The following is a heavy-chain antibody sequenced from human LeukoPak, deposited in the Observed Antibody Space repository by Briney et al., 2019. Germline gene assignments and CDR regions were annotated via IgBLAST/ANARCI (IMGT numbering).Heavy chain of an antibody. CDR3: ARHRMLFGFVGANFYNWFDP. CDR2: LSKSGNT. Sequence: SETLSLTCTVSGGSISSYYWSWIRLPPGKGLEWIGYLSKSGNTNYSPSLKSRVTIFGDTSKNQFFLKLSSVTAADTAVYYCARHRMLFGFVGANFYNWFDPWGQGTLVTVSS. J-gene: IGHJ5*02. V-gene: IGHV4-59*08. D-gene: IGHD1-26*01. CDR1: GGSISSYY.